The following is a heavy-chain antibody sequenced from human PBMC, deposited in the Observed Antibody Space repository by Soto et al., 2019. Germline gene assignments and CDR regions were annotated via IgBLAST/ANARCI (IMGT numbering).Heavy chain of an antibody. V-gene: IGHV4-30-2*01. J-gene: IGHJ4*02. CDR2: IYHSGST. CDR3: ARDARTGYYYER. CDR1: GGSISSGGYS. Sequence: QLQLQESGSGLVKPSQTLSLTCAVSGGSISSGGYSWNWIRQPPGKGLEWIGYIYHSGSTSYNPSLKSRVSISVDKSKNQFSLKLSSVTAADTAVYYCARDARTGYYYERWGRGTLVTVSS. D-gene: IGHD3-22*01.